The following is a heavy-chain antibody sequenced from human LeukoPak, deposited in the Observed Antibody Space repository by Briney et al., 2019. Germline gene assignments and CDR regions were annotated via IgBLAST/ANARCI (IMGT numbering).Heavy chain of an antibody. CDR3: AKVRTYYYGSGSDY. Sequence: PSETLSLTCTVSGGSISSSSYYWAWIRQPPGKGLEWIGSIYYTGSTYYNPSLKSRVTISVDTSKNQFSLRLSSVTAADTAVYYCAKVRTYYYGSGSDYWGQGTLVTVSS. CDR2: IYYTGST. CDR1: GGSISSSSYY. V-gene: IGHV4-39*07. D-gene: IGHD3-10*01. J-gene: IGHJ4*02.